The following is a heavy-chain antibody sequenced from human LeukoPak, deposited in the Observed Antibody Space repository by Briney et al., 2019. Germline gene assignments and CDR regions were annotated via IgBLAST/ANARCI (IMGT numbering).Heavy chain of an antibody. CDR2: ISWNSGSI. CDR3: ARSDYVWGSYRYMGVDY. Sequence: GGSLRLSCAASGFTFDDYAMHWVRQAPGKGLEWVSGISWNSGSIGYADSVKGRFTISRDNAKNSLYLQMNSLRAEDTAVYYCARSDYVWGSYRYMGVDYWGQGTLVTVSS. CDR1: GFTFDDYA. J-gene: IGHJ4*02. D-gene: IGHD3-16*02. V-gene: IGHV3-9*01.